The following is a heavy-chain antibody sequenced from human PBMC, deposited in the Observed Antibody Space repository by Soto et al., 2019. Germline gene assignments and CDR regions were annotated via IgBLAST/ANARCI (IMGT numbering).Heavy chain of an antibody. V-gene: IGHV1-3*01. CDR1: GYTFTSYA. CDR3: ARVPARSSSPSDF. Sequence: QGQLVQSGAEVKKPGASVKVSCKASGYTFTSYAMHWVRQAPGQRLEWMGWINAGNGNTKYSQKFQGRVTITRDTSGSTAYMELSSLRSEDTAVYYCARVPARSSSPSDFWGQGTLVTVSS. D-gene: IGHD6-6*01. CDR2: INAGNGNT. J-gene: IGHJ4*02.